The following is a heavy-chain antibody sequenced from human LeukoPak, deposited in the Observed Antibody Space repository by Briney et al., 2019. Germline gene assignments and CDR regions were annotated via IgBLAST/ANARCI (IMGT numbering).Heavy chain of an antibody. J-gene: IGHJ5*02. Sequence: PSETLCLTCNVSGGSIRNYWWAWIRQPAGKGPEWLGRFHFSGGASYSPSLESRVTMSTDTSKNQLSLILTSVTAADTAVYYCAREATVVPNCFDPWGQGALVTVSS. CDR1: GGSIRNYW. CDR3: AREATVVPNCFDP. V-gene: IGHV4-4*07. CDR2: FHFSGGA. D-gene: IGHD6-6*01.